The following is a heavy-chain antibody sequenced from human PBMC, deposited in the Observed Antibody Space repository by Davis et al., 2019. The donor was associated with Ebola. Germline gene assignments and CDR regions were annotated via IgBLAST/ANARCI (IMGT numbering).Heavy chain of an antibody. V-gene: IGHV3-7*01. CDR2: IKTDGSEE. CDR3: ARWGLRGNYDSWSGSDYYFDY. J-gene: IGHJ4*02. Sequence: GESLKIYCTDSVITFSSYAMSWVRQAPGKGLEWVANIKTDGSEEHYVDSVKGRFTMSRDNAKNSLYLQLDSLRDEDTAVYYCARWGLRGNYDSWSGSDYYFDYWGQGTLVIVSS. D-gene: IGHD3-3*01. CDR1: VITFSSYA.